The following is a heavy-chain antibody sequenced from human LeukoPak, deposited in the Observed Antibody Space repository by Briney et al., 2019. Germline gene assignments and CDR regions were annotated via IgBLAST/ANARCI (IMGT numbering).Heavy chain of an antibody. J-gene: IGHJ4*02. Sequence: ASVKVSCKASGYTFTGYYMHWVRQAPGQGLEWMGWINPNSGGTNYAQKFQGRVTMTRDTSISTAYMELSRLRSDDTAVYYCARDSLYSPYIAEAGTSDYWGQGTPVTVSS. CDR3: ARDSLYSPYIAEAGTSDY. V-gene: IGHV1-2*02. CDR2: INPNSGGT. D-gene: IGHD6-13*01. CDR1: GYTFTGYY.